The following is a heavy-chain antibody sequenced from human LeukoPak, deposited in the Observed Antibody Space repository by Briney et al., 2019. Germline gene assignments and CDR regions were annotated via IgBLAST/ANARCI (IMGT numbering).Heavy chain of an antibody. V-gene: IGHV3-30*03. CDR2: ISYDTTNK. CDR3: ARDQDVAAAGTWGSIDY. CDR1: GFTFSNYG. D-gene: IGHD6-13*01. Sequence: PGGSLRLSCAASGFTFSNYGIHWVRQAPGKGLEWVAVISYDTTNKYYTDSVKGRFTISRDNSKNTLYLQMNSLRAEDTAVYYCARDQDVAAAGTWGSIDYWGQGTLLTVSS. J-gene: IGHJ4*02.